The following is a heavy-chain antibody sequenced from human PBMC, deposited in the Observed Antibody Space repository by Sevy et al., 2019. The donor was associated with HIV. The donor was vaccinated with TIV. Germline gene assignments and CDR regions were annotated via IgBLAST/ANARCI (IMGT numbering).Heavy chain of an antibody. V-gene: IGHV3-48*01. D-gene: IGHD6-6*01. CDR1: GFTFSSYS. J-gene: IGHJ6*02. Sequence: GGSLRLSCAASGFTFSSYSMNWVRQAPGKGLEWVSYISYESDTIYYADSVRGRFTIFRDNAKNSLSLLMNILRAEDTAVYYCARGLAALPGYYYGMDVWGQGTTVTVSS. CDR3: ARGLAALPGYYYGMDV. CDR2: ISYESDTI.